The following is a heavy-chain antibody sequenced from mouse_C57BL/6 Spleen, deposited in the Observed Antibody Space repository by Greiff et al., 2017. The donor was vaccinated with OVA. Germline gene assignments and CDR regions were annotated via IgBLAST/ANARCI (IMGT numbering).Heavy chain of an antibody. Sequence: QVQLQQSGAELVRPGASVTLSCKASGYTFTDYEMHWVKQTPVHGLEWIGAIDPETGGTAYNQKFKGKATLTADKSSSTAYMELRSLTSEDSAVYYCTSGGIYDGFPYYFDYWGQGTTLTVSS. CDR3: TSGGIYDGFPYYFDY. CDR2: IDPETGGT. V-gene: IGHV1-15*01. D-gene: IGHD2-3*01. J-gene: IGHJ2*01. CDR1: GYTFTDYE.